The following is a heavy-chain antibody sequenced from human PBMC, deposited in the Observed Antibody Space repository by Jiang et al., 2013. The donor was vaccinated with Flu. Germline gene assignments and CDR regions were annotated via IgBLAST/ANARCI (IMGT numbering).Heavy chain of an antibody. D-gene: IGHD3-10*01. CDR2: IYYSGST. V-gene: IGHV4-59*08. CDR3: ARHLDRPLGHDAFDI. Sequence: GLVKPSETLSLTCTVSGGSISSYYWSWIRQPPGKGLEWIGYIYYSGSTNYNPSLKSRVTISVDTSKNQFSLKLGSVTAADTAVYYCARHLDRPLGHDAFDIWGQGTMVTVSS. CDR1: GGSISSYY. J-gene: IGHJ3*02.